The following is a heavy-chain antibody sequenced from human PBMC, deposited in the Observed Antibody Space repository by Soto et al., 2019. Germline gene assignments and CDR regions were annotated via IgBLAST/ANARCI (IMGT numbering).Heavy chain of an antibody. V-gene: IGHV5-51*01. CDR3: ARSPRSRRYFAV. Sequence: GESLKISCQCSGYTFSNFWIGWVRHLPGQGLAWRGIIYPGDHETGYSPSFLGKVTTSAEKSINTAYLQWSSLEASDSAFYFCARSPRSRRYFAVWGQGALVTVSS. CDR1: GYTFSNFW. D-gene: IGHD6-13*01. J-gene: IGHJ4*02. CDR2: IYPGDHET.